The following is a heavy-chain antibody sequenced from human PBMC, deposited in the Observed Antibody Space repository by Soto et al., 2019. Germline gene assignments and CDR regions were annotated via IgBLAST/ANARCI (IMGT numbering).Heavy chain of an antibody. D-gene: IGHD3-22*01. J-gene: IGHJ4*02. Sequence: SETLSLTCAVYGGSFSGYYWSWIRQPPGKGLEWIGEINHSGSTNYNPSLKSGVTISVDTAKNQFSLKLSSVTAADTAVYYCARGDYYDSSGSLSPLYDYWGQGTLVTVSS. V-gene: IGHV4-34*01. CDR1: GGSFSGYY. CDR2: INHSGST. CDR3: ARGDYYDSSGSLSPLYDY.